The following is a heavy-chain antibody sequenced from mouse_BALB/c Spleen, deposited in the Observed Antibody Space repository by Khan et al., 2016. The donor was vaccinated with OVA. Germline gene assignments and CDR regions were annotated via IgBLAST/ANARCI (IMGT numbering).Heavy chain of an antibody. V-gene: IGHV1-77*01. J-gene: IGHJ3*01. CDR2: IYPGSGNT. Sequence: QVQLQQSGAELARPGASVKLSCKASGYTFTDYYINWVKQRTGRGLEWIGEIYPGSGNTYYNEKFKDKATLTADKSSTTAYMQLSSLTSEDSAVYFCARRNYFGYTFAYWGQGTLVTVSA. CDR3: ARRNYFGYTFAY. D-gene: IGHD1-2*01. CDR1: GYTFTDYY.